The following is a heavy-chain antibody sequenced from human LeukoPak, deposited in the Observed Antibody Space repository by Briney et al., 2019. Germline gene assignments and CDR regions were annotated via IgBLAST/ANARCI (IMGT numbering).Heavy chain of an antibody. Sequence: PGGSLRLSCAASGFTFSSYAMHWVRQAPGKGLEWVAVISYDGSNKYYADSVKGRFTISRDNSKNTLYLQMNSLRAEDTAVYYCARDPGDGYNLSAYFDYWGQGTLVTVSS. CDR1: GFTFSSYA. V-gene: IGHV3-30-3*01. CDR3: ARDPGDGYNLSAYFDY. D-gene: IGHD5-24*01. CDR2: ISYDGSNK. J-gene: IGHJ4*02.